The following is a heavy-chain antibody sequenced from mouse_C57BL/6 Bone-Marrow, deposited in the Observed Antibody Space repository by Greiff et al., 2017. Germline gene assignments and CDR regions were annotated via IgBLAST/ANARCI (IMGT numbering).Heavy chain of an antibody. J-gene: IGHJ4*01. Sequence: EVQRVESGGDLMKPGGSLKLSCAASGFTFSSYGMSWVRQTPDKRLEWVATISSGGSYTYYPDSVKGRFTISRDNAKNTLYLQMSSLKSEDTAMYYCARRGTTVVARAMDYWGQGTSVTVSS. CDR2: ISSGGSYT. CDR1: GFTFSSYG. V-gene: IGHV5-6*01. D-gene: IGHD1-1*01. CDR3: ARRGTTVVARAMDY.